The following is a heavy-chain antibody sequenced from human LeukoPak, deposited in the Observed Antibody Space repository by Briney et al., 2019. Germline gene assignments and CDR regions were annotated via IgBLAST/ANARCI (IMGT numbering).Heavy chain of an antibody. J-gene: IGHJ1*01. CDR3: AREISKSFQH. CDR2: IYSGGST. V-gene: IGHV3-66*01. CDR1: GFTVSSNY. Sequence: GGSLRLSCAASGFTVSSNYMSWVRQAPGKGLEWVSVIYSGGSTYYADSVKGRFTVSRDNSKNTLYLQMNSLRAEDTAVYYCAREISKSFQHWGQGTLVTVSS.